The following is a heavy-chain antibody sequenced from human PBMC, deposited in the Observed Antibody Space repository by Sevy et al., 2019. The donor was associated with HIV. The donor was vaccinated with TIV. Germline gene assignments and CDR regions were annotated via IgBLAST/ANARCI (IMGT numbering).Heavy chain of an antibody. CDR2: IYYSGST. J-gene: IGHJ5*02. CDR3: ARDFGQLVTGWFDP. CDR1: GGSISSYY. Sequence: SETLSLTCTVSGGSISSYYWSWIRQPPGKGVEWIGYIYYSGSTNYNPSLKSRVTISVDTSKNQFSLKLSSVTAADTAVYYCARDFGQLVTGWFDPWGQGTLVTVSS. V-gene: IGHV4-59*01. D-gene: IGHD6-6*01.